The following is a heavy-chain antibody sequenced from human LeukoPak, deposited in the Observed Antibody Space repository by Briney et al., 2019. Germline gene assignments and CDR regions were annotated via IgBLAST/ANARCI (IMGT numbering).Heavy chain of an antibody. CDR3: AKAALRKLSTSPPLDY. CDR2: ITGSSGST. J-gene: IGHJ4*02. V-gene: IGHV3-23*01. CDR1: GFTLSSYP. Sequence: GGSLRLSCATSGFTLSSYPMHWVRQAPGKGLEWVSAITGSSGSTYFADSVKGRFTISRDNSKNTLYLQMNSLRAEDTAVYYCAKAALRKLSTSPPLDYWGQGTLVTVSS. D-gene: IGHD2-2*01.